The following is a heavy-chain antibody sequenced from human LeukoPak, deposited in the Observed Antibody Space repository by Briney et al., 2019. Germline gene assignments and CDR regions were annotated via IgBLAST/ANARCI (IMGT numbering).Heavy chain of an antibody. J-gene: IGHJ4*02. CDR2: ISGSGGST. CDR1: GFAFSSYS. V-gene: IGHV3-21*04. Sequence: GGSLRLSCVVSGFAFSSYSMNWVRQAPGKGLEWVSAISGSGGSTFYADSVKGRFTISRDNAKNSLYLQMNSLRAEDTAVYYCARAGGGVVISYWGQGTLVTVSS. D-gene: IGHD3-3*01. CDR3: ARAGGGVVISY.